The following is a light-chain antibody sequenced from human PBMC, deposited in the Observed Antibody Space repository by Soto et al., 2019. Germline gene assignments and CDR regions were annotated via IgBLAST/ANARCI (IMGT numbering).Light chain of an antibody. CDR3: QQTYSTPHT. V-gene: IGKV1-39*01. CDR2: AAI. Sequence: DIQMTQSPSSLSASVGDRVTITCRASQTITTYLNWYQHKPGKAPKLLIYAAISLQSGVPSRLSGSGSGIDFTLTISSLQPEDFATYYCQQTYSTPHTFGQGTKVEIK. J-gene: IGKJ2*01. CDR1: QTITTY.